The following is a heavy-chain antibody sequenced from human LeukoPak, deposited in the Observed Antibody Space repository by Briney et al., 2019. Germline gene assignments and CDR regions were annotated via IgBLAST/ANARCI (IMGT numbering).Heavy chain of an antibody. CDR1: GASISSFY. V-gene: IGHV4-59*01. CDR2: IYYTGST. CDR3: ARELRSFDWLIVDY. D-gene: IGHD3-9*01. Sequence: SETLSLTCTVSGASISSFYWDWIRQPPGKGLEWIGYIYYTGSTNYNPSLKSRVTISIDTSKNQFSLKLTSVTAADTAVYYCARELRSFDWLIVDYWGQGTLVTVSS. J-gene: IGHJ4*02.